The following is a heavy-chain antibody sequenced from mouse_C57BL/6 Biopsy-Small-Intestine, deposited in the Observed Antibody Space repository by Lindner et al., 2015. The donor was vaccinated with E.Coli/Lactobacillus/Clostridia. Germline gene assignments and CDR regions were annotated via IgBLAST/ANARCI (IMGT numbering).Heavy chain of an antibody. D-gene: IGHD1-1*01. V-gene: IGHV1-54*01. J-gene: IGHJ2*01. CDR2: INPGSGGT. Sequence: VQLQESGAELVRPETSVKVSCKASGYAFTNYLIEWIKQRPGQGLEWIGVINPGSGGTNYNEKFKGKATLTADESSSTAYMQLSSLTSEDSAVYFCARNYGSSWRVDYWGQGTTLTVSS. CDR1: GYAFTNYL. CDR3: ARNYGSSWRVDY.